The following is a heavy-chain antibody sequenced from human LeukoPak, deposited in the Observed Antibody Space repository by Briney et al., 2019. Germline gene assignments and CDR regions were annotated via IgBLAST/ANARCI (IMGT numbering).Heavy chain of an antibody. CDR2: MNPNSGNT. D-gene: IGHD6-13*01. CDR3: ARGDSSSWNPLYYYYMDV. V-gene: IGHV1-8*01. Sequence: ASVKVSCKASGYTFTSYDINWVRQATGQGLEWMGWMNPNSGNTGYAQKFQGRVTMTRNTSISTAYMELSSLRSEDTAVYYCARGDSSSWNPLYYYYMDVWGKGTTVTVSS. CDR1: GYTFTSYD. J-gene: IGHJ6*03.